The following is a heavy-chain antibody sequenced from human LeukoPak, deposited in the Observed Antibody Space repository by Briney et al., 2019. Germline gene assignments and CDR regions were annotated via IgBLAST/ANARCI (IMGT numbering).Heavy chain of an antibody. CDR3: ASGHYYDSSGSFDY. V-gene: IGHV3-66*01. J-gene: IGHJ4*02. D-gene: IGHD3-22*01. Sequence: PGGSLRLSCAASGFTFSSYAMSWVRQAPGKGLEWVSVIYSGGSTYYADSVKGRFTISRDNSKNTLYLQMNSLRAEDTAVYYCASGHYYDSSGSFDYWGQGTLVTVSS. CDR2: IYSGGST. CDR1: GFTFSSYA.